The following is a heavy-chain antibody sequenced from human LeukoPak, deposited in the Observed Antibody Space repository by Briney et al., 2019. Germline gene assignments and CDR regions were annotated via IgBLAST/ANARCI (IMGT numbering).Heavy chain of an antibody. CDR3: ARQEDYSLSWFDP. V-gene: IGHV4-39*01. Sequence: SETLSLTCTVSGGSISSSSYYWGWIRQPPGKGLEWIGSIYYSGSTYYNPSLKSRVTISVDTSKNQFSLKLSSVTAADTAVYYCARQEDYSLSWFDPWGQGTLVTVSS. J-gene: IGHJ5*02. CDR1: GGSISSSSYY. D-gene: IGHD2-15*01. CDR2: IYYSGST.